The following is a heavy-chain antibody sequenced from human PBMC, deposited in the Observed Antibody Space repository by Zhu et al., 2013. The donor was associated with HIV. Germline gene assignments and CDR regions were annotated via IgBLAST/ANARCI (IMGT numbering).Heavy chain of an antibody. V-gene: IGHV1-69*14. D-gene: IGHD1-1*01. Sequence: QVQLVQSGAEVKKPGSSVKVSCKASGGTFSSYAISWVRQAPGQGLEWMGWIIPIFGTPNYAQKFQGRVTITADKSTSTAYMELSSLRSEDTAVYYCARGLEPFSYYYYGMDVWGQGTTVTVSS. J-gene: IGHJ6*02. CDR3: ARGLEPFSYYYYGMDV. CDR1: GGTFSSYA. CDR2: IIPIFGTP.